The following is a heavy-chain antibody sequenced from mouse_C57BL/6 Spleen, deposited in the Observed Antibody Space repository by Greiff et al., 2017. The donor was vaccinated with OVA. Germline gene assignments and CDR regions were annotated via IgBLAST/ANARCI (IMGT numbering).Heavy chain of an antibody. Sequence: EVQLMESGEGLVKPGGSLKLSCAASGFTFSSYAMSWVRQTPEKRLEWVAYISSGGDYIYYADTVKGRFTISRDNARNTLYLQMSSLKSEDTAMYYCTREYYYGSSYGYFDVWGTGTTVTVSS. D-gene: IGHD1-1*01. V-gene: IGHV5-9-1*02. CDR2: ISSGGDYI. J-gene: IGHJ1*03. CDR3: TREYYYGSSYGYFDV. CDR1: GFTFSSYA.